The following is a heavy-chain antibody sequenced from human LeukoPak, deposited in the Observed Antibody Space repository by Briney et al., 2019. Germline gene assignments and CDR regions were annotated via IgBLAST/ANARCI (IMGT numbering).Heavy chain of an antibody. CDR3: AREGVPYYYGSGYWAY. D-gene: IGHD3-10*01. CDR2: IKEDGSEK. V-gene: IGHV3-7*01. J-gene: IGHJ4*02. CDR1: GFTFNRDW. Sequence: PGGSLRLSCAASGFTFNRDWTAWVRQAPGKGLEWVANIKEDGSEKNYVDSVKGRFTISRDNAKNSLYLQMNSLRVEDTAVYYCAREGVPYYYGSGYWAYWGQGALVTVSS.